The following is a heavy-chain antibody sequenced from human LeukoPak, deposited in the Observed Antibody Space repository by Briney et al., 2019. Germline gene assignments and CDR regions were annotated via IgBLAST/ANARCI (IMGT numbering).Heavy chain of an antibody. D-gene: IGHD3-22*01. CDR1: GFTFSSYA. CDR2: ISYDGSNK. Sequence: GGSLRLSCAASGFTFSSYAMHWVRQAPGKGLEWVAVISYDGSNKYYADSVKGRFTISRDNSKNTLYLQMNSLRAEDTAVYYCARGGDYYDDEWDFDCWGQGTLVTVSS. J-gene: IGHJ4*02. CDR3: ARGGDYYDDEWDFDC. V-gene: IGHV3-30-3*01.